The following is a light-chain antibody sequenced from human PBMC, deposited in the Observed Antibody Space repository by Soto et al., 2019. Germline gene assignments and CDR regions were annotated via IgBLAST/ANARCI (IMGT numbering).Light chain of an antibody. CDR2: VNSDGSH. J-gene: IGLJ1*01. CDR3: QTWGSGIHV. Sequence: QSVLTQSPSASASLGASVKLTCTLSSGHSSYAIAWHQQQPEKGPRYLIKVNSDGSHNKGDGIPDRFSGSSSGAERYLTISSLQSQDEADYSCQTWGSGIHVFGTGTKVTVL. CDR1: SGHSSYA. V-gene: IGLV4-69*01.